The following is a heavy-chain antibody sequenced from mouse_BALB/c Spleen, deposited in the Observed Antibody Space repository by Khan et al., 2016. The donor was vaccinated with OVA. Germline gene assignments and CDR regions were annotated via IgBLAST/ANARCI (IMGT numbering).Heavy chain of an antibody. J-gene: IGHJ4*01. Sequence: EVELQQSGPELVKPGASVKMSCKASGYTFTNYVMHWVKQKPGQGLEWIGYINPYNDGTKYNEKFKGKATLTSDKSSSTAYMELSSLTSEYSAVYYCARYGSSPYYAMDYWGQGTSVTISS. CDR1: GYTFTNYV. D-gene: IGHD1-1*01. CDR3: ARYGSSPYYAMDY. V-gene: IGHV1S136*01. CDR2: INPYNDGT.